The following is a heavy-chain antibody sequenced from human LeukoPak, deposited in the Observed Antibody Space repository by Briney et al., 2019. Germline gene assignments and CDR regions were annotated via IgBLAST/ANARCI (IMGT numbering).Heavy chain of an antibody. V-gene: IGHV3-74*03. J-gene: IGHJ4*02. CDR1: GFTFSFYW. Sequence: PGGSLRLSCAASGFTFSFYWMHWVRQAPGKGLVWVSRINRDGSSTTYADSVKGRFTISRDNAKKTLYLQMNSLRAEDTAVYYCARDDRGVGFDYGPGNWGQGTLVTVSS. CDR2: INRDGSST. D-gene: IGHD4-17*01. CDR3: ARDDRGVGFDYGPGN.